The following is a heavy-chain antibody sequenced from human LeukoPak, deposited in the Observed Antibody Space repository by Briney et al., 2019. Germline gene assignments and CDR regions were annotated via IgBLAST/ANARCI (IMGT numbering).Heavy chain of an antibody. CDR1: GGSISSYY. CDR2: IYTSGST. D-gene: IGHD2-2*01. J-gene: IGHJ6*02. Sequence: ASETLSLTCTVSGGSISSYYWSWIRQPAGKGLEWIGRIYTSGSTNYNPSLKSRVTMSVDTSKNQFSLKLSSVTAADTAVYYCAREKSWTSYYYYYGMDVWGQGTTVTVSS. CDR3: AREKSWTSYYYYYGMDV. V-gene: IGHV4-4*07.